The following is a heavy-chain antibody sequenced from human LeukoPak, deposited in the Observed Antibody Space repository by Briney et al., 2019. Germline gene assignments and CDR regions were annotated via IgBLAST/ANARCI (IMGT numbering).Heavy chain of an antibody. CDR2: IIPIFGTA. Sequence: SVKVSCKASGGTFSSYAISWVRQAPGQGLEWMGGIIPIFGTANYAQKFQGRVTITADKSTSTAYMELSSLRSEDTAVYYCARVHGGGAYYMDVWGKGTTVTVSS. CDR1: GGTFSSYA. D-gene: IGHD3-10*01. J-gene: IGHJ6*03. V-gene: IGHV1-69*06. CDR3: ARVHGGGAYYMDV.